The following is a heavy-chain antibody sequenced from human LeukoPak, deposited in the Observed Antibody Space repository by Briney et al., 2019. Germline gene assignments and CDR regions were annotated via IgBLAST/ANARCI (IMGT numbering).Heavy chain of an antibody. Sequence: GGSLRLSCAASGFTFSSYAMSWLRQAPGKGLEWVSAISGSGGSTYYADSVKGRFTISRENSMNTLYLQMNSLRAEDTAVYYCAKDAERDSSGYYYYYGMDVWGQGTTVTVPS. CDR2: ISGSGGST. CDR3: AKDAERDSSGYYYYYGMDV. V-gene: IGHV3-23*01. CDR1: GFTFSSYA. D-gene: IGHD3-22*01. J-gene: IGHJ6*02.